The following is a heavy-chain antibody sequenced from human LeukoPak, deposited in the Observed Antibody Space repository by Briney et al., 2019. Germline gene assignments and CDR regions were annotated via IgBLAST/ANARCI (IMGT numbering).Heavy chain of an antibody. J-gene: IGHJ4*02. CDR1: GFTVSSNY. CDR3: ASATTVVTRGLDY. Sequence: GGSLRLSCAASGFTVSSNYMSWVRQAPGKGLEWVSGIYSGGSTDNADSVKGRFTISRDNSKNTLYLQMNSLRAEDTAVYYCASATTVVTRGLDYWGQGTLVTVSS. D-gene: IGHD4-23*01. V-gene: IGHV3-66*01. CDR2: IYSGGST.